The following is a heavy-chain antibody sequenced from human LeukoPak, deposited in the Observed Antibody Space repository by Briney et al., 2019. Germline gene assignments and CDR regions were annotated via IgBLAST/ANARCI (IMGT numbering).Heavy chain of an antibody. J-gene: IGHJ3*02. CDR2: IYHSGST. V-gene: IGHV4-4*02. D-gene: IGHD6-13*01. CDR3: ARVSAIAAAGNIFDM. Sequence: SETLSLTCAVSGAPISSNNWWWSWVRQPPGKGLEWIGEIYHSGSTNYNPSLKSRVTISVDKSKNQFSLKLTSVTAADTAVYYCARVSAIAAAGNIFDMWGQGTMVTVSS. CDR1: GAPISSNNW.